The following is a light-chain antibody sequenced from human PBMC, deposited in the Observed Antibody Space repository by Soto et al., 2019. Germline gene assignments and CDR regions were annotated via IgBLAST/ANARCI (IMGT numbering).Light chain of an antibody. J-gene: IGLJ3*02. CDR3: QVWDSLSDHWV. Sequence: SYELTQPPSVSVAPGQTARLTCGGNNIGTKSVHWYQQKPGQAPVLVVYDDYDRPSGIPERFSGSNSGNTATLTISRVEAGDEADYYCQVWDSLSDHWVFGGGTKLTVL. CDR1: NIGTKS. V-gene: IGLV3-21*02. CDR2: DDY.